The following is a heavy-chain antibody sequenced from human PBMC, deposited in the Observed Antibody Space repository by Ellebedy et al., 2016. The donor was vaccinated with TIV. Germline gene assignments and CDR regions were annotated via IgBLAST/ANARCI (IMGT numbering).Heavy chain of an antibody. Sequence: SETLSLTCTVSGGSISSSSYYWGWIRQPPGKGLECIGSIYYNGSTYYNPSLKSRVTISVDTSKNQFSLKLSSVTAADTAVYYCARHGRPVGPFQHWGQGTLVTVSS. CDR2: IYYNGST. D-gene: IGHD1-26*01. CDR3: ARHGRPVGPFQH. CDR1: GGSISSSSYY. J-gene: IGHJ1*01. V-gene: IGHV4-39*01.